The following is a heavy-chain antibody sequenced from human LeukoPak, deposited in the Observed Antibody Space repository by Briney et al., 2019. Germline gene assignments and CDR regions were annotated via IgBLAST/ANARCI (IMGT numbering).Heavy chain of an antibody. J-gene: IGHJ4*02. Sequence: GESLRISCKGSGYIFTSYWINWVRQTPGKGLEWMGRIDPSDSYTKYSPSFQVHVTISADKSISTTYLQWSSLKASDTAMYYCASNTGSYFLYWGQGALVTVSS. CDR2: IDPSDSYT. V-gene: IGHV5-10-1*01. D-gene: IGHD1-26*01. CDR3: ASNTGSYFLY. CDR1: GYIFTSYW.